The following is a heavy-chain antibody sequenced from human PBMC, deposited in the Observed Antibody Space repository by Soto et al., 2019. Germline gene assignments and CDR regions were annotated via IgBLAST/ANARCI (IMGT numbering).Heavy chain of an antibody. CDR2: INDFYDSP. Sequence: APMKGSRKTSGFTLWSYCVSWGRQGPGQSLEWMGWINDFYDSPNYAQKFQGRVTMTTDTSTSTAYMELRSLRSDDTAVYYCARTHCSSVSCYVGSWGYWGQGTLVTVSS. CDR1: GFTLWSYC. J-gene: IGHJ4*02. D-gene: IGHD2-2*01. V-gene: IGHV1-18*01. CDR3: ARTHCSSVSCYVGSWGY.